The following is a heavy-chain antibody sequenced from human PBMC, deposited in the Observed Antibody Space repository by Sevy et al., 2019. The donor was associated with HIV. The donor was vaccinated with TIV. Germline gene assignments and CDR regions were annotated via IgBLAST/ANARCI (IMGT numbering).Heavy chain of an antibody. CDR1: GFTLSSYG. CDR2: IWYDGSNK. Sequence: GGSLRLSCAASGFTLSSYGMHWVRQAPGKGLEWVAVIWYDGSNKYYAYSVKGRFTISRDNSKNTLYLQMNSLRAEDTAVYYCARDFQYYDRSGYYSYYFDYWGQGTLVTVSS. CDR3: ARDFQYYDRSGYYSYYFDY. V-gene: IGHV3-33*01. J-gene: IGHJ4*02. D-gene: IGHD3-22*01.